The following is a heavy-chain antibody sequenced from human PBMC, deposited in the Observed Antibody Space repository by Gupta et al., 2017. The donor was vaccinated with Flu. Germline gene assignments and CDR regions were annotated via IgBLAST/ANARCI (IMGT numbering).Heavy chain of an antibody. V-gene: IGHV1-46*01. CDR3: ARGSMAVLVGAFDY. J-gene: IGHJ4*02. CDR2: INLSSGST. Sequence: QVQLVQSGAEVKKPGASVKISCWASGYNFVSYYMFWVRQAPGQGLEWMGIINLSSGSTSYAQEFQGRVTMTRDTSTSTVYMELSSLRSDDTALYYCARGSMAVLVGAFDYWGQGTLVTVSS. D-gene: IGHD2-15*01. CDR1: GYNFVSYY.